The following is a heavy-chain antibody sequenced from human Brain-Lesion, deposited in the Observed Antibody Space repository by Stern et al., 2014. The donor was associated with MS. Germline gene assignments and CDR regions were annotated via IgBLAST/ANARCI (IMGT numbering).Heavy chain of an antibody. Sequence: VQLEESGPGLVKPSQTLSLSCTVSGGSISSGGYYWSWIRQPAGKGLEWIGRIFNSGSTSYNPSLKSRVTISIKTPKTQFSLRLNPMTAADTAVYYCARGRVVPGFQYYATDVWGQGTTVIVSS. V-gene: IGHV4-61*02. J-gene: IGHJ6*02. CDR2: IFNSGST. D-gene: IGHD2-2*01. CDR1: GGSISSGGYY. CDR3: ARGRVVPGFQYYATDV.